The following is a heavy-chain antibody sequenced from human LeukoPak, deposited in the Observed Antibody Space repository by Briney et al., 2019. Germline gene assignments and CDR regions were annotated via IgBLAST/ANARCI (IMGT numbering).Heavy chain of an antibody. CDR3: AKEREGQGFYYDSSGYDNDY. CDR2: IYSGGST. J-gene: IGHJ4*02. Sequence: GALRLSCAASGFTVSSNYTSWVRQAPGKGLEWVSVIYSGGSTYYADSVKGRFTISRDNSKNTLYLQMNSLRAEDTAVYYCAKEREGQGFYYDSSGYDNDYWGQGTLVTVSS. D-gene: IGHD3-22*01. CDR1: GFTVSSNY. V-gene: IGHV3-66*01.